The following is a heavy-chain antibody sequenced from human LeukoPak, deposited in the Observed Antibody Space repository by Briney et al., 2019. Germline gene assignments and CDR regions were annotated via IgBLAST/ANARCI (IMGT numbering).Heavy chain of an antibody. J-gene: IGHJ4*02. CDR1: GDSIRSVDYY. CDR2: IYYSGGT. Sequence: SETLSLTCTVSGDSIRSVDYYWSWIRQPPGKGLEWIGYIYYSGGTHYNPSLKSRVTMLVDTSKNQFSLKLTAVTAADTAVYYCARETPGAGHFDYWGQGSLVTVSS. D-gene: IGHD7-27*01. V-gene: IGHV4-61*08. CDR3: ARETPGAGHFDY.